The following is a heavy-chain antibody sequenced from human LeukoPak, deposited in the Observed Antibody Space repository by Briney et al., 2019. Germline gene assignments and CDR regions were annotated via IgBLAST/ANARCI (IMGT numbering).Heavy chain of an antibody. Sequence: GASVKVSCKASGYTFTTYDINWVRQATGQGLEWMAWMSPNSGSTGYAQKFQGRVTMTRNTSISTAYMELSSLRSEDTAVYYCARVAGNCGGDCYRLVYWGQGTLVTVAS. CDR3: ARVAGNCGGDCYRLVY. CDR1: GYTFTTYD. J-gene: IGHJ4*02. V-gene: IGHV1-8*01. D-gene: IGHD2-21*01. CDR2: MSPNSGST.